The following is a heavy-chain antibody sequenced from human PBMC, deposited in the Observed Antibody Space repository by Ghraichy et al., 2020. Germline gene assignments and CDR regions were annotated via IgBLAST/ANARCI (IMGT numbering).Heavy chain of an antibody. CDR2: ISGSGGST. CDR1: GFTFSSYA. J-gene: IGHJ5*02. D-gene: IGHD3-3*01. V-gene: IGHV3-23*01. CDR3: AKGQGLEWLLFGLSGSSWFDP. Sequence: GGSLRLSCAASGFTFSSYAMSWVRQAPGKGLEWVSAISGSGGSTYYADSVKGRFTISRDNSKNTLYLQMNSLRAEDTAVYYCAKGQGLEWLLFGLSGSSWFDPWGQGTLVTVSS.